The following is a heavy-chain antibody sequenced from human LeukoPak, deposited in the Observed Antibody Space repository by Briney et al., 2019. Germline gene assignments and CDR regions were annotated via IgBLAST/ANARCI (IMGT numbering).Heavy chain of an antibody. CDR1: GFTFSDYY. Sequence: PGGSLRLSCAASGFTFSDYYMSWIRQAPGKGLEWVSAISGSGGSTYYADSVKGRFTISRDNSKNTLYLQMNSLRAEDTAVYYCAKGSSDLDYWGQGTLVTVSS. CDR2: ISGSGGST. V-gene: IGHV3-23*01. CDR3: AKGSSDLDY. J-gene: IGHJ4*02. D-gene: IGHD6-25*01.